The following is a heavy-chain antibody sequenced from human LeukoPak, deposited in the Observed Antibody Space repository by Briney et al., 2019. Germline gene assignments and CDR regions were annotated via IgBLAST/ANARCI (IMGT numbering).Heavy chain of an antibody. J-gene: IGHJ4*02. CDR3: ARDDTVTSHFDY. CDR1: GFTFSSYA. D-gene: IGHD4-11*01. Sequence: GRSLRLSCAASGFTFSSYAMHWVRQAPGKGLEWVSYISSSSSNIFYADSVKGRFTISRDNAKNSLYLQMNSLRAEDTAVYYCARDDTVTSHFDYWGQGTLVTVSS. CDR2: ISSSSSNI. V-gene: IGHV3-48*01.